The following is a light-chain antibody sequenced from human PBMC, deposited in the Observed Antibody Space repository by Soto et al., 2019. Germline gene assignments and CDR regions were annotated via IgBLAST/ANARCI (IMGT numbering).Light chain of an antibody. CDR3: KQCHRYLT. V-gene: IGKV1-5*01. J-gene: IGKJ1*01. CDR2: GAS. Sequence: DIQMTQSPSTLSASVGDRVTITCRASESMSNCLAWYQQKPGKAPKLLISGASSLQSGVPSRFSGSASGTEFTLTISSLQPDDIATYYCKQCHRYLTFGQGTKVDI. CDR1: ESMSNC.